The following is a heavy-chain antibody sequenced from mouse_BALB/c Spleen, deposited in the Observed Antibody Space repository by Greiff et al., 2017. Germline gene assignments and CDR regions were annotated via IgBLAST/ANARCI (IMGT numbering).Heavy chain of an antibody. CDR3: ARRVNAMDY. D-gene: IGHD2-13*01. Sequence: EVQLQQSGAELAKPGASVKMSCKASGYTFTSYWMHWVKQRPEQGLEWIGWIDPENGNTIYDPKFQGKASITADTSSNTAYLQLSSLTSEDTAVYYCARRVNAMDYWGQGTSVTVSS. CDR2: IDPENGNT. CDR1: GYTFTSYW. J-gene: IGHJ4*01. V-gene: IGHV14-1*02.